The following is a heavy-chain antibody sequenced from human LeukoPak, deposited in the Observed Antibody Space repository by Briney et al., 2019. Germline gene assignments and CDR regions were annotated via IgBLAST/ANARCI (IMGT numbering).Heavy chain of an antibody. D-gene: IGHD2-2*01. J-gene: IGHJ5*02. Sequence: GGSLRLSCAASGFTVSSSYMSWVRQAPGKGLEWVSLIYSGGDTYYTDSVKGRFTISRDNSKNTLFLQMNNLRAEDTAVYYCARVKKIPISPLVIVVPAAKRKNWFDPWGQGTLVTVSS. CDR1: GFTVSSSY. CDR3: ARVKKIPISPLVIVVPAAKRKNWFDP. V-gene: IGHV3-53*01. CDR2: IYSGGDT.